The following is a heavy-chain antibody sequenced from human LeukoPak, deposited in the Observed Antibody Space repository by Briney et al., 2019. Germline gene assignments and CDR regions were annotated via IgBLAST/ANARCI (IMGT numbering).Heavy chain of an antibody. Sequence: TSVKVSCKASGFTFTSSAVQWVRQARGQRLEWIGWIVVGSGNTNYAQKLQERVTITRDMSTSTAYMELSSLRSEDTAVYYCAAFGSSGWWAFNYFDYWGQGTLVTVSS. V-gene: IGHV1-58*01. CDR2: IVVGSGNT. D-gene: IGHD6-19*01. CDR1: GFTFTSSA. J-gene: IGHJ4*02. CDR3: AAFGSSGWWAFNYFDY.